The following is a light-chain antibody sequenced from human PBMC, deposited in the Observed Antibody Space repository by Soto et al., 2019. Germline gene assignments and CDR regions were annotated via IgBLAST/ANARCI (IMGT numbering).Light chain of an antibody. Sequence: QSALTQPASVSGSPGQSITISCTGTGSDVGSYNLVSWYQQHPGKAPKVMIYEGSKRPSGVSNRFSGSKSGNTASLTISGLQAEDEADYYCCSYAGSRTLDVVFGGGTKLTVL. CDR3: CSYAGSRTLDVV. V-gene: IGLV2-23*03. CDR2: EGS. J-gene: IGLJ2*01. CDR1: GSDVGSYNL.